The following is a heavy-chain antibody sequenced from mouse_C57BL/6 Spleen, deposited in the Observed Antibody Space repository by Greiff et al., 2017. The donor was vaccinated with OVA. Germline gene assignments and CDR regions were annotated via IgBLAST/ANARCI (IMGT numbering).Heavy chain of an antibody. J-gene: IGHJ3*01. D-gene: IGHD2-5*01. CDR2: ISSGSSTI. V-gene: IGHV5-17*01. CDR1: GFTFSDYG. Sequence: EVMLVESGGGLVKPGGSLKLSCAASGFTFSDYGMYWVRQAPEKGLEWVAYISSGSSTIYYADTVKGRFTISRDNAKNTLFLQMTSLRSEDTAMYYCATYSNYVGYWGQGTLVTVSA. CDR3: ATYSNYVGY.